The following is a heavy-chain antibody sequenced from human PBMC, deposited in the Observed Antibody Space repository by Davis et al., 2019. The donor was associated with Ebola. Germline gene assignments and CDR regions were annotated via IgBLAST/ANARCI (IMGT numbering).Heavy chain of an antibody. CDR2: ISSNGGST. V-gene: IGHV3-64*02. CDR1: GFTFSSYA. Sequence: GESLKISCAASGFTFSSYAMYWVRQAPGKGLEYVSAISSNGGSTYYADSVKGRFTISRDNSKNTLYLQMGSLRAEDMAVYYCARADEGSGGSWMDYWGQGTLVTVSS. J-gene: IGHJ4*02. D-gene: IGHD2-15*01. CDR3: ARADEGSGGSWMDY.